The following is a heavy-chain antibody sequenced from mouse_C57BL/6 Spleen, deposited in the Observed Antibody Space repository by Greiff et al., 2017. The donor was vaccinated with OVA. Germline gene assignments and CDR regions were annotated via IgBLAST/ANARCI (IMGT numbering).Heavy chain of an antibody. Sequence: EVMLVESGGGLVKPGGSLKLSCAASGFTFSDYGMHWVRQAPEKGLEWVAYISSGSSTIYYADTVKGRFTIYRDNAKNTLFLQMTSLRSEDTAMYYCARYRYDVRGFDYWGQGTTLTVSS. CDR1: GFTFSDYG. CDR2: ISSGSSTI. V-gene: IGHV5-17*01. CDR3: ARYRYDVRGFDY. D-gene: IGHD2-12*01. J-gene: IGHJ2*01.